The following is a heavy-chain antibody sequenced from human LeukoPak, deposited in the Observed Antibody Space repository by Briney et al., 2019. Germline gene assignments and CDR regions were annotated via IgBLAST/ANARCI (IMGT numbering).Heavy chain of an antibody. CDR2: ISYDGSNK. Sequence: PGRSLRLSCAASGFTFSSYGMHWVRQAPGKGLEWVAVISYDGSNKYYADSVKGRFTISRDNSKSTLYLQMNSLRAEDTAVYYCAKDGAIAAAKLDYWGQGTLVTVSS. J-gene: IGHJ4*02. CDR3: AKDGAIAAAKLDY. V-gene: IGHV3-30*18. D-gene: IGHD6-13*01. CDR1: GFTFSSYG.